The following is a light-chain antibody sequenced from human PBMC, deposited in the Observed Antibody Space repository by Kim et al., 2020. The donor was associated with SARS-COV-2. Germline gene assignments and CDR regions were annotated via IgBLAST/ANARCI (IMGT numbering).Light chain of an antibody. J-gene: IGLJ2*01. CDR2: EDN. CDR3: QSYDSSAVV. CDR1: SGSMASNY. V-gene: IGLV6-57*03. Sequence: GKTVTIACARSSGSMASNYVQGYQQRPGSAPTTVIYEDNQRPSGVPDRFSGSIDSSSNSAALTSSGLKTEDEADYYCQSYDSSAVVFGGGTQLTV.